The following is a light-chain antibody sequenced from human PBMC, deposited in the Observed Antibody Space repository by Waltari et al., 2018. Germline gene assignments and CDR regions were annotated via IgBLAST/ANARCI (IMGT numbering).Light chain of an antibody. J-gene: IGKJ5*01. CDR2: DAS. V-gene: IGKV3D-20*01. CDR1: QIVSSNY. CDR3: QQFGSSPST. Sequence: VVLTQSPATLSLSPGERATLSCGASQIVSSNYLAWYQHKPGLAPRLLSYDASSRATGIPDRSSGSGSVTDFTLTISRLEPEEFAVYYCQQFGSSPSTFGQGTRLEIK.